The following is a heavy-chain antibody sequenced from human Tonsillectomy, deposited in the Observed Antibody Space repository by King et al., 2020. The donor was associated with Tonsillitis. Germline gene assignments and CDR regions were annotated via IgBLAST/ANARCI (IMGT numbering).Heavy chain of an antibody. CDR1: GYSFTSYW. V-gene: IGHV5-10-1*03. Sequence: VQLVESGAEVEKPGESLRISCKGSGYSFTSYWNSWVRQMPGKGLEWMGRITPSDSYTNYSPSFQGHVTISADKSISTAYLQWSSLKASDTAMYYCARTGYSYGYENYWGQGTLVTVSS. J-gene: IGHJ4*02. CDR3: ARTGYSYGYENY. D-gene: IGHD5-18*01. CDR2: ITPSDSYT.